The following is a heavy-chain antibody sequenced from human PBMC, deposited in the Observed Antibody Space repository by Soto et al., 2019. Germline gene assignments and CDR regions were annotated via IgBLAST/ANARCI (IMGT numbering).Heavy chain of an antibody. D-gene: IGHD6-6*01. J-gene: IGHJ6*02. V-gene: IGHV3-30*03. CDR2: ISFDGGNQ. Sequence: QVQLAESGGGVVQPGRSLRLSCAASGFTFSNYGMHWVRQAPGKGLEWVTVISFDGGNQYYADSVKGRFTVSRDNSENTLSLQMISLRGDDTAVYYCARSTSSTLSYYYGMDVWGQGTTVTVSS. CDR1: GFTFSNYG. CDR3: ARSTSSTLSYYYGMDV.